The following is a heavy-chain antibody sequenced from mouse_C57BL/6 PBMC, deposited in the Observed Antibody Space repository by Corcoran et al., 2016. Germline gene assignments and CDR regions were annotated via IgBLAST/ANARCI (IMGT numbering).Heavy chain of an antibody. V-gene: IGHV1-9*01. J-gene: IGHJ1*03. Sequence: QVQLQQSGAELMKPGASVKLSCKATGYTFTGYWIEWVKQRPGHGLEWIGEILPGSGSTNYNEKLQGKATFTADTSSNTAYMQLSSLTTEDSAIYYCARCPSITTVVATRDWYFDVWGTGTTVTVSS. CDR2: ILPGSGST. D-gene: IGHD1-1*01. CDR1: GYTFTGYW. CDR3: ARCPSITTVVATRDWYFDV.